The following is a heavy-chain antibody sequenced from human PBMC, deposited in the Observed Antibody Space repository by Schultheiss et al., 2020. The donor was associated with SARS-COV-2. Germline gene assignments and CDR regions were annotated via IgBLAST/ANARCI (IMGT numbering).Heavy chain of an antibody. CDR3: AKDFETSTITSRPISYGMDV. CDR2: ISSSGAYI. CDR1: GYTFSHYE. J-gene: IGHJ6*02. V-gene: IGHV3-21*01. Sequence: GGSLRLSCVASGYTFSHYEMDWVRQAPGKGLEWVSSISSSGAYIYYTDSLRGRFTISRDNAKNSLYLQLNSLRVEDTAVYYCAKDFETSTITSRPISYGMDVWGQGTTVTVSS. D-gene: IGHD6-6*01.